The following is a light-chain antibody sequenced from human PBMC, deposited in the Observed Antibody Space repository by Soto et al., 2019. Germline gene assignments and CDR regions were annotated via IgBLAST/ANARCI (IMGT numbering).Light chain of an antibody. Sequence: QSALTQPASVSGSPGQSITISCTGTSSDVGGYNYVSWYQQHPGKAPKLMIYDVSNRPSGVSNHFSGSKSGNTASLTISGLQAEDEADYYCSSYTSSSTFYVFVTGTKVTVL. CDR3: SSYTSSSTFYV. CDR2: DVS. CDR1: SSDVGGYNY. V-gene: IGLV2-14*01. J-gene: IGLJ1*01.